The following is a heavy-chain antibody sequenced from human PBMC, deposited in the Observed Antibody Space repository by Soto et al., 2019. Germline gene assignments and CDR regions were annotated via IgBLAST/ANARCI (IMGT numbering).Heavy chain of an antibody. CDR2: IVPRFGSP. V-gene: IGHV1-69*06. Sequence: QVQLVQSGAEMRKPGSSLRVSCKASGGPFSDYAFSWVRQAPGQGLEWVGGIVPRFGSPNYAQKFGGRVTITADTSTSTVYMELSGLRFDDTAVYFCARDRIQLRLGKYSFNGMDVWGQGTTITVSS. CDR1: GGPFSDYA. CDR3: ARDRIQLRLGKYSFNGMDV. D-gene: IGHD3-16*01. J-gene: IGHJ6*02.